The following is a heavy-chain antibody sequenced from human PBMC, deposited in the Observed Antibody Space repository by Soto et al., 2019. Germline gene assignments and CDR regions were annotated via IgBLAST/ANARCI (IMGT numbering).Heavy chain of an antibody. CDR2: VRSKGNNYAT. J-gene: IGHJ4*02. Sequence: GGSLRLSCAASGFTFSVTAMHWVRQASGKGLEWVGRVRSKGNNYATEYVASVKGRFTISRDDSKNTAYLHMNSLKVEDTDVYYCTRQNEAGPRYWGQGTLVNVSS. CDR1: GFTFSVTA. D-gene: IGHD6-19*01. CDR3: TRQNEAGPRY. V-gene: IGHV3-73*01.